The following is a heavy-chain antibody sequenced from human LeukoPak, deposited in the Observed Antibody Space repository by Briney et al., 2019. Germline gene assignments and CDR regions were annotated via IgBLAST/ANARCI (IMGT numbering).Heavy chain of an antibody. CDR1: GGSISSSSAY. J-gene: IGHJ4*02. CDR2: IYYSKNT. D-gene: IGHD2-15*01. CDR3: ARGNNGYCSGGRCYPFDY. Sequence: SETLSLTCTVSGGSISSSSAYWGWIRQPPGKGLEWIGSIYYSKNTYYNPSLKSRVTMSVDTSKKQFSLKLSSVTAADTAVYYCARGNNGYCSGGRCYPFDYWGQGTLVTVSS. V-gene: IGHV4-39*07.